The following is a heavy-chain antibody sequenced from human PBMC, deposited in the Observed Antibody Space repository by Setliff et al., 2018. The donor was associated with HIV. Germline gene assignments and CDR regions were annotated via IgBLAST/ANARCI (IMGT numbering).Heavy chain of an antibody. D-gene: IGHD2-21*01. J-gene: IGHJ5*02. Sequence: PSETLSLTCTVSGGSISSGSYYWSWIRQPAGKGLEWIGNIYHSGGTHYNPSLRSRVTISVDTSKNHFSLKLSSVTAADTAVFYCARVPVAGANWFDPWGLGTLVTVSS. CDR3: ARVPVAGANWFDP. CDR2: IYHSGGT. CDR1: GGSISSGSYY. V-gene: IGHV4-39*02.